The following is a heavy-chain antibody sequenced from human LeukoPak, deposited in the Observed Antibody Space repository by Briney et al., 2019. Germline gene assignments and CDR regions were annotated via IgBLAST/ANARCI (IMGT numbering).Heavy chain of an antibody. V-gene: IGHV3-30-3*01. CDR2: ISYDGGNT. D-gene: IGHD1-1*01. J-gene: IGHJ4*02. CDR1: GFTFSSNA. CDR3: AKEGTGIHFDY. Sequence: GGSQRLSCAASGFTFSSNAIHWVRQAPGKGLEWVAEISYDGGNTYYADSVKGRFTISRDNSKNTLYLQMNSLRAEDTAVYYCAKEGTGIHFDYWGQGTVVSVSS.